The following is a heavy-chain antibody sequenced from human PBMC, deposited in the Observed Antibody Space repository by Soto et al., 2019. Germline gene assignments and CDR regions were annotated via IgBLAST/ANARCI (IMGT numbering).Heavy chain of an antibody. CDR3: AGGSSSAAP. J-gene: IGHJ5*02. CDR2: ISYDGSNK. CDR1: GFTFSSYA. D-gene: IGHD6-13*01. Sequence: GGSLRLSCAASGFTFSSYAMHWVRQAPGKGLEWVAVISYDGSNKYYADSVKGRFTISRDNSKNTLYLQMNSLRAEDTAVYYCAGGSSSAAPWGQGTLVTVSS. V-gene: IGHV3-30-3*01.